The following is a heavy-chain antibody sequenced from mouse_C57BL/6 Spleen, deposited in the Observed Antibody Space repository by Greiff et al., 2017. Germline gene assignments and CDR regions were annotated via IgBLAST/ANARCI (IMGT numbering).Heavy chain of an antibody. V-gene: IGHV3-6*01. CDR2: IRYDGSN. CDR1: GYSITRGYF. J-gene: IGHJ2*01. D-gene: IGHD2-1*01. Sequence: VQLKESGPGLVKPSQSLSLTCSVTGYSITRGYFWNWIRQFPGNILELLGYIRYDGSNNYNPSLNNRISITRDTSKNQFFLKLNSVTTEDTATYYCASGGNYAYYFDYWGQGTTLTVSS. CDR3: ASGGNYAYYFDY.